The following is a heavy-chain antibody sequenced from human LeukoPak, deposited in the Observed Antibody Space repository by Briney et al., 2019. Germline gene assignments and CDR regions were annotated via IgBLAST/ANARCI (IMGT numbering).Heavy chain of an antibody. CDR3: ARVRPCTAATCYRWFDP. CDR2: IDPSSGGT. V-gene: IGHV1-2*02. CDR1: GYTFLDYY. Sequence: ASVKVSCKASGYTFLDYYMHWVRQAPGQGLEWMGWIDPSSGGTNYARKFQGRVTVTRDTSISTVYMDLSGLTSDDTAMYYCARVRPCTAATCYRWFDPWGQGTLVTVSS. D-gene: IGHD2-2*01. J-gene: IGHJ5*02.